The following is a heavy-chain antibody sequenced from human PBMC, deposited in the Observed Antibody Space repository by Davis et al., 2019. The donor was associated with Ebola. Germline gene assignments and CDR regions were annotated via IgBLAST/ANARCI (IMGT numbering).Heavy chain of an antibody. CDR1: AGTFSSYA. CDR3: ARAEYNWNYFAY. J-gene: IGHJ4*02. Sequence: SVKLSCKASAGTFSSYAISWVRQAPGQVLEWMGRIIPILGIANYAQKFQGRVTITADKSTSTAYMELRSLRSDDTAVYYCARAEYNWNYFAYWGQGTLVTVSS. CDR2: IIPILGIA. V-gene: IGHV1-69*04. D-gene: IGHD1-20*01.